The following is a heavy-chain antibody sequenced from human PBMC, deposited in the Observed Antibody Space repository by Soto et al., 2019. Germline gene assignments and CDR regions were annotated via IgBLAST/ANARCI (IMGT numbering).Heavy chain of an antibody. V-gene: IGHV5-10-1*01. J-gene: IGHJ6*02. CDR1: GYSFTSYW. CDR2: IDPSDSYT. Sequence: GESLKISCKGSGYSFTSYWISWVRQMPGKGLEWMGRIDPSDSYTNYSPSFQGHVTISADKSISTAYLQWSSLKASDTAMYYCARHPSTFDSSSWHAGYYYGMDVWGQGTTVTVSS. CDR3: ARHPSTFDSSSWHAGYYYGMDV. D-gene: IGHD6-13*01.